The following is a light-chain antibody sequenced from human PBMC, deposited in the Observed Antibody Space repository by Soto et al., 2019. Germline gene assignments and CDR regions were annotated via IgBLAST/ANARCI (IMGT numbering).Light chain of an antibody. CDR3: QYYGSSPWT. CDR1: QSVNPYY. Sequence: EIVLTQSPGTLSLSPGERATLSCRASQSVNPYYLAWYQQKPGQAPRLLIYSASSRATGIPDRFSGRGSGTDFTLTISRLEPEDFVVYYCQYYGSSPWTVGQGTKVDIK. V-gene: IGKV3-20*01. J-gene: IGKJ1*01. CDR2: SAS.